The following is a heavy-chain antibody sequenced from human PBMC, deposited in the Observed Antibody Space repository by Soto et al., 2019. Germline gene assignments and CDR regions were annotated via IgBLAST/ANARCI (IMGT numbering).Heavy chain of an antibody. J-gene: IGHJ6*02. CDR3: ARRYCGTIYWPRYYYSMDV. V-gene: IGHV5-10-1*01. CDR2: IDPNDFYT. CDR1: GCSLTNYW. Sequence: PGESLNIYCKGSGCSLTNYWISLERDMPATGQGWMRRIDPNDFYTSYSPSFQGHVTMSVDKSINTSYLQRSSVKASDTAMYYCARRYCGTIYWPRYYYSMDVWGQGTLVTVSS. D-gene: IGHD2-21*01.